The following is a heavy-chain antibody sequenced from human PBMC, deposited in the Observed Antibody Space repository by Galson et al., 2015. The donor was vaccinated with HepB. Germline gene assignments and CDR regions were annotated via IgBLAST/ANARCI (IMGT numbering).Heavy chain of an antibody. V-gene: IGHV3-15*01. CDR1: GFTFSNAW. J-gene: IGHJ6*02. Sequence: SLRLSCAVSGFTFSNAWMSWVRQAPGKGLEWVGRIKNKADGGTIHYAAPVKGRFTISRDDSENTLYLQMNSLKTEDTAVYYCSRTDPLDVWGQGTTVTVSS. D-gene: IGHD4-17*01. CDR3: SRTDPLDV. CDR2: IKNKADGGTI.